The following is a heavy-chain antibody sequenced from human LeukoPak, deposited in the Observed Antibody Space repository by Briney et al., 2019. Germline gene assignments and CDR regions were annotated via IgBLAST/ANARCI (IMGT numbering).Heavy chain of an antibody. CDR1: GYKFATYW. CDR3: VRRGGVYSYDY. Sequence: GESLKISCKGSGYKFATYWIGWMRQMPGKGLEWVGNIYPGDSDIRYSPSFQGQVTISADKSISTAYLQWSSLRASDTAMYYCVRRGGVYSYDYWGQGTLVTVSS. J-gene: IGHJ4*02. V-gene: IGHV5-51*01. CDR2: IYPGDSDI. D-gene: IGHD5-18*01.